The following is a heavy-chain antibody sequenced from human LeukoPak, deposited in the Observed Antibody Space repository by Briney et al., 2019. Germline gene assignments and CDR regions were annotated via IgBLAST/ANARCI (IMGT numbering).Heavy chain of an antibody. CDR3: ARRKGGTSNSDY. CDR1: GGSISSTSYY. CDR2: INYGGST. V-gene: IGHV4-39*01. J-gene: IGHJ4*02. D-gene: IGHD4-23*01. Sequence: PSETLSLTCSVSGGSISSTSYYWVWIRQPPGKGLEWIGNINYGGSTYYSPSLESRVTISVDTSKNQFSLKLSSVTAADTAVYYCARRKGGTSNSDYWGQGTLVIVSS.